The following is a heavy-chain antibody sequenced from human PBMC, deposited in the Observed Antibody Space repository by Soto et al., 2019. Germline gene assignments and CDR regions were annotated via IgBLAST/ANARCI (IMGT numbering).Heavy chain of an antibody. V-gene: IGHV3-11*01. CDR2: ISSSGSTI. D-gene: IGHD3-22*01. CDR3: ASLDGNSYDSSGYYYYYYGMDV. CDR1: GFTFSDYY. J-gene: IGHJ6*02. Sequence: QVQLVESGGGLVKPGGSLRLSCAASGFTFSDYYMSWIRQAPGKGLEWVSYISSSGSTIYYADSVKGRFTISRDNAKNALYLPMNSLRAEDTAVYYCASLDGNSYDSSGYYYYYYGMDVWGQGTTVTVSS.